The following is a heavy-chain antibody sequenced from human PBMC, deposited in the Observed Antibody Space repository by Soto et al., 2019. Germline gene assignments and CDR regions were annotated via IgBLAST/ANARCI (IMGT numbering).Heavy chain of an antibody. Sequence: QVQLVQSGAEVKKPGASVKVSCKASGYTFTSYGISWVRQAPGQGLEWMGWISAYNGNTNYAQKPQGRATMTTDTSTTPAYMELRSLRSADTAVYYCASSLLVGYGLEGESAWGPGTLVTVSS. J-gene: IGHJ4*02. D-gene: IGHD5-18*01. CDR2: ISAYNGNT. CDR3: ASSLLVGYGLEGESA. CDR1: GYTFTSYG. V-gene: IGHV1-18*01.